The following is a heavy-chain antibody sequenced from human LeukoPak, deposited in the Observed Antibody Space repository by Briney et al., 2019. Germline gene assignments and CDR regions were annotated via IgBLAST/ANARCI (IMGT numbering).Heavy chain of an antibody. CDR3: AKRGVVIRVILVGFHKEAYYFDS. D-gene: IGHD3-22*01. Sequence: QPGGSLRLSCAASGFTFSSYAMSWVRQAPGKGLEWVAGISGSGGSTNYADSVKGRFTISRDNPKNTLYLQMNILRAEDTAVYFCAKRGVVIRVILVGFHKEAYYFDSWGQGALVTVSS. V-gene: IGHV3-23*01. J-gene: IGHJ4*02. CDR2: ISGSGGST. CDR1: GFTFSSYA.